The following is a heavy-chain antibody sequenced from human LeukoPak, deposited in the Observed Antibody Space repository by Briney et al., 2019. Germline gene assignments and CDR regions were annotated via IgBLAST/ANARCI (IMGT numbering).Heavy chain of an antibody. CDR2: MNPNSGNT. J-gene: IGHJ6*02. Sequence: ALVKVSCKASGYTFTSYDINWVRQATGQGLEWMGWMNPNSGNTGYAQKFQGRVTMTRNTSISTAYMELSSLRSEDTAVYYCARGMVVAATRYYYYGMDVWGQGTTVTVSS. CDR1: GYTFTSYD. CDR3: ARGMVVAATRYYYYGMDV. V-gene: IGHV1-8*01. D-gene: IGHD2-15*01.